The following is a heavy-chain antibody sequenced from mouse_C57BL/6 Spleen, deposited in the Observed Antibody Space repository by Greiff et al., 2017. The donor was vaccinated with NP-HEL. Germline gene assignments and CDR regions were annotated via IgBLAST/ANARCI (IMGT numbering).Heavy chain of an antibody. CDR2: ISDGGSYT. J-gene: IGHJ3*01. V-gene: IGHV5-4*01. D-gene: IGHD2-3*01. CDR1: GFTFSSYA. Sequence: DVMLVESGGGLVKPGGSLKLSCAASGFTFSSYAMSWVRQTPEKRLEWVATISDGGSYTYYPDNVKGRFTISRDNAKNNLYLQMSHLKSEDTAMYYCARENDGYHFAYWSQGTLVTVSA. CDR3: ARENDGYHFAY.